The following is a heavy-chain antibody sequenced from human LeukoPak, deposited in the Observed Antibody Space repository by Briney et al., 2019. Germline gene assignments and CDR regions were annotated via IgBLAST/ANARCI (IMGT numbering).Heavy chain of an antibody. CDR2: IYSDNT. D-gene: IGHD4/OR15-4a*01. CDR1: EFTFSSYE. J-gene: IGHJ4*02. Sequence: QPGGSLRLSCVASEFTFSSYEMNWVRQAPGKGLEWVSFIYSDNTHYSDSVKGRFTISRDNSKNTLYLQMNSLRAEDTAVYYCARRAGAYSHPYDYWGQGTLVTVSS. V-gene: IGHV3-53*01. CDR3: ARRAGAYSHPYDY.